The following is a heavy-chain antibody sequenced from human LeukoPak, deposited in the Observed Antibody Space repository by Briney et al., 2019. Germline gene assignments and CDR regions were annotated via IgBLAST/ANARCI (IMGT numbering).Heavy chain of an antibody. CDR3: ARRRSYYDSSGYTFDI. CDR2: IIPIFCTK. J-gene: IGHJ3*02. Sequence: SVKVSCKASGGTFSSYALSWVRQAPGQGLEWMGGIIPIFCTKNYAQTFQGRVTITADESTSTAYMELSSLRSEDTAVYYCARRRSYYDSSGYTFDIWGQGTMVTVSS. CDR1: GGTFSSYA. D-gene: IGHD3-22*01. V-gene: IGHV1-69*13.